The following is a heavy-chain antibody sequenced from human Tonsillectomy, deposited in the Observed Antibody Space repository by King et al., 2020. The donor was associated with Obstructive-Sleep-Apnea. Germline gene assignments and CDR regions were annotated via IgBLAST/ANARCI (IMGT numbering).Heavy chain of an antibody. Sequence: VQLVESGGGVVQPGRSLRLSCAASGFTFSSYAMHWVRQAPGKGLEWVAVISYDGSNKYYADSVKGRFTISRDNSKNTLYLQMNSLRAEDTAVYYCARDQPDIVVVPAAKSLDYWGQGTLVTVSS. CDR2: ISYDGSNK. J-gene: IGHJ4*02. CDR1: GFTFSSYA. CDR3: ARDQPDIVVVPAAKSLDY. D-gene: IGHD2-2*01. V-gene: IGHV3-30-3*01.